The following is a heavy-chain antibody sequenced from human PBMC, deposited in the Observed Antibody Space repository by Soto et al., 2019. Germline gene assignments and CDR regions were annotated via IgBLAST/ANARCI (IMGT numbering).Heavy chain of an antibody. CDR1: GGSISSSNW. D-gene: IGHD3-16*01. J-gene: IGHJ4*02. Sequence: QVQLQESGPGLVKPSGTLSLTCAVSGGSISSSNWWSWVRRPPGKGLEWIGEIYHSGSTNYNPSFKSRVTLSVDKSKNQFSLKLSSVTAADTAVYYCARALGSTDLFDYWGQGTLVTVSS. CDR3: ARALGSTDLFDY. CDR2: IYHSGST. V-gene: IGHV4-4*02.